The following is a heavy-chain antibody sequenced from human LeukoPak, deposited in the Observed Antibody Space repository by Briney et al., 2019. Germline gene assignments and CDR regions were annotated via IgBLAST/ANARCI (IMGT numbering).Heavy chain of an antibody. V-gene: IGHV3-30-3*01. CDR3: ARDGATFRDYYYYGMDV. J-gene: IGHJ6*01. CDR1: GFTFSSYA. CDR2: ISYDGSNK. D-gene: IGHD3-16*01. Sequence: GRSLRLSCAASGFTFSSYAMHWVRQAPGKGLEWVAVISYDGSNKYYADSVKGRFTISRDNSKNTLYLQMNSLRAEDTAVYDCARDGATFRDYYYYGMDVWGQGTTVTVSS.